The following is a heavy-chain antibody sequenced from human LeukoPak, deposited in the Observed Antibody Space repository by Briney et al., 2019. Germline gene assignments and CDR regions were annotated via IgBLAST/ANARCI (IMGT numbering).Heavy chain of an antibody. CDR1: GFTFSISW. J-gene: IGHJ4*02. Sequence: GGSLRLSCVASGFTFSISWVTWVRQAAGKGLEWVANIDKHGNEKYYVDSVKGRFAVSRDYASNSVFLQMDSLRAEDTSVYYCARDAGWGYYDLWGQGTPVTVSS. V-gene: IGHV3-7*01. D-gene: IGHD1-26*01. CDR3: ARDAGWGYYDL. CDR2: IDKHGNEK.